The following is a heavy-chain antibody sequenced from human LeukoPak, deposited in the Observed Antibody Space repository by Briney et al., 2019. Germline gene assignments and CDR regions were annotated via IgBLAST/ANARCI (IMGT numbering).Heavy chain of an antibody. J-gene: IGHJ4*02. CDR1: GNYG. V-gene: IGHV3-15*01. Sequence: NPGGSLRLSCAASGNYGMSWVRQAPGKGLEWVGRIKSKTDGGTTDYAAPVKGRFTISRDDSKNTLYLQMNSLKTEDTAVYYCTTGSHYYDSSGYYSYYFDYWGQGTLVTVSS. CDR2: IKSKTDGGTT. D-gene: IGHD3-22*01. CDR3: TTGSHYYDSSGYYSYYFDY.